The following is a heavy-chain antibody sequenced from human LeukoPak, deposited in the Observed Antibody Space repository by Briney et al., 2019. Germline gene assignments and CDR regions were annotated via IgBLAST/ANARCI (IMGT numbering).Heavy chain of an antibody. CDR3: ARRKPSGSGWLFDY. CDR2: IYYTEST. J-gene: IGHJ4*02. D-gene: IGHD6-19*01. CDR1: GGSFSGYY. Sequence: PSETLSLTCAVYGGSFSGYYWSWIRQPPGKGLEWIGSIYYTESTYYSPSLKSRVTMSVDTSKNQFSLNLSSVTAADTAVYYCARRKPSGSGWLFDYWGQGTLVTVSS. V-gene: IGHV4-34*01.